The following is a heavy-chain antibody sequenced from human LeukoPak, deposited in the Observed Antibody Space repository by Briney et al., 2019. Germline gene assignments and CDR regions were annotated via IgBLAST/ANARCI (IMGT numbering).Heavy chain of an antibody. CDR3: ARVPWSYYDSSGYYSREYFQH. V-gene: IGHV1-2*02. J-gene: IGHJ1*01. D-gene: IGHD3-22*01. Sequence: GASVKVSCKASGYTFTGYYMHWVRQAPGQGLEWMGWINPNSGGTNYAQKFQGRVTMTRDTPISTAYMELSRLRSDDTAVYYCARVPWSYYDSSGYYSREYFQHWGQGTLVTVSS. CDR2: INPNSGGT. CDR1: GYTFTGYY.